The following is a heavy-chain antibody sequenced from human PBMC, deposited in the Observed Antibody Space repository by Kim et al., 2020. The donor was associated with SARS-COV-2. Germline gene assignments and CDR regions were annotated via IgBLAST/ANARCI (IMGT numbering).Heavy chain of an antibody. CDR2: IYTSGST. CDR1: GGSISSGSYY. V-gene: IGHV4-61*02. CDR3: ARGGDYGGKSFDY. Sequence: SETLSLTCTVSGGSISSGSYYWSWIRQPAGKGLEWIGRIYTSGSTNYNPSLKSGVTISVDTSKNQFSLKLSSVTAADTAVYYCARGGDYGGKSFDYWGQGTLVTVSS. J-gene: IGHJ4*02. D-gene: IGHD4-17*01.